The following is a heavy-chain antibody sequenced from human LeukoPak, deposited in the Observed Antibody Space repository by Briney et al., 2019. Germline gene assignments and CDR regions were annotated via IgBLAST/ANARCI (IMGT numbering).Heavy chain of an antibody. J-gene: IGHJ6*02. D-gene: IGHD1-26*01. CDR2: ISGSSGST. CDR1: GFTFRSYV. V-gene: IGHV3-23*01. CDR3: ARSDTRGAYSYYAMDV. Sequence: GGSLRLSCAASGFTFRSYVLSWVRQVPGKGLEWVSGISGSSGSTYYADSVKGRFTIPRDNSKNTLYLQMNSLRAEDTAVYYCARSDTRGAYSYYAMDVWGQGTTVTVSS.